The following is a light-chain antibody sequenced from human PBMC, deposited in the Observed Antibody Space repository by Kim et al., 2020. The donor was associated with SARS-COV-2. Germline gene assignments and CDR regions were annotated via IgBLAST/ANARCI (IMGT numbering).Light chain of an antibody. J-gene: IGKJ1*01. CDR2: VAS. CDR1: QSISSW. V-gene: IGKV1-5*01. Sequence: ARVGDRDTITGRASQSISSWLARCQQKAEKAHKLLIYVASSWESGVPARFSGSGSGTEFTLTISSLQPDDLASYYCQQYNSYWTFGQGTKVDIK. CDR3: QQYNSYWT.